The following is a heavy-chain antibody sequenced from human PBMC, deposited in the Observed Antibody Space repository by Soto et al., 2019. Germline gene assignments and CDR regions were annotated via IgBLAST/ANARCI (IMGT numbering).Heavy chain of an antibody. CDR3: ARAGGTQFDY. CDR1: GGSFSGYY. Sequence: PSETLSLTCAVYGGSFSGYYWSWIRQPPGKGLEWIGEINHSGSTNYNPSLKSRVTISVDTSKNQFSLKLSSVTAADTAVYYCARAGGTQFDYWGQGTLVTVSS. J-gene: IGHJ4*02. CDR2: INHSGST. D-gene: IGHD6-25*01. V-gene: IGHV4-34*01.